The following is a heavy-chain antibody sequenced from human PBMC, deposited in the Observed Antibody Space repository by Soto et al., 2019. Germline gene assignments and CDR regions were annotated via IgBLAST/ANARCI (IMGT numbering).Heavy chain of an antibody. CDR2: ISGSAGRT. Sequence: PGGSLRLSCAASGFTFTSYAMSWVRQAPGKGLEWVSIISGSAGRTYYADSVKGRFSISRDNSKNSLYLQMNSLRAEDTAVYYCARDITLHAFDIWGQGTMVTVSS. D-gene: IGHD1-20*01. CDR3: ARDITLHAFDI. V-gene: IGHV3-23*01. J-gene: IGHJ3*02. CDR1: GFTFTSYA.